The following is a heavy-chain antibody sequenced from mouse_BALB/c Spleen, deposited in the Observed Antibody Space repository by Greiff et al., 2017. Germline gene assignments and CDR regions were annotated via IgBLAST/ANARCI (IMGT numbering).Heavy chain of an antibody. CDR1: GFTFSSYT. Sequence: EVQRVESGGGLVKPGGSLKLSCAASGFTFSSYTMSWVRQTPEKRLEWVATISSGGSYTYYPDSVKGRFTISRDNAKNTLYLQMSSLKSEDTAMYYCTGYGIPGDYWGQGTTLTVSS. CDR2: ISSGGSYT. CDR3: TGYGIPGDY. J-gene: IGHJ2*01. V-gene: IGHV5-6-4*01. D-gene: IGHD2-10*02.